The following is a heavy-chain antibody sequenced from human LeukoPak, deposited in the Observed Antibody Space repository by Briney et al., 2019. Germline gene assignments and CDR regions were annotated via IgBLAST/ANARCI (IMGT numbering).Heavy chain of an antibody. CDR2: IYTSGST. J-gene: IGHJ6*02. CDR3: AREVAVAGSLMDV. Sequence: SETLSLTCSVSGGSISSYHWSWIRQPAGKGVEWIGRIYTSGSTNYNPSLKSRVTMSVDTSKNQFSLKLSSVTAADTAVYYCAREVAVAGSLMDVWGQGTTVTVSS. D-gene: IGHD6-19*01. CDR1: GGSISSYH. V-gene: IGHV4-4*07.